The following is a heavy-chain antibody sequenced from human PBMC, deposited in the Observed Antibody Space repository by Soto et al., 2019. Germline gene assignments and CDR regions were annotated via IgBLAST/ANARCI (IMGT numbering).Heavy chain of an antibody. D-gene: IGHD2-21*02. Sequence: ASVKVSCKASGYTFTSYAMHWVRQAPGQRLEWMGWINAGNGNTKYSQKFQGRVTITRDTSASTAYMELSSLRSEDTAVYYCARSIVVVTALDYWRQGPLVTVSS. J-gene: IGHJ4*02. CDR2: INAGNGNT. CDR1: GYTFTSYA. CDR3: ARSIVVVTALDY. V-gene: IGHV1-3*01.